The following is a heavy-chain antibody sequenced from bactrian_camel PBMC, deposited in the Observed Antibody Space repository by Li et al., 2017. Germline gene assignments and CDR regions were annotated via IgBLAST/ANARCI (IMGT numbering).Heavy chain of an antibody. CDR1: EFTYSRLSTYC. CDR2: IGSDGRT. D-gene: IGHD3*01. CDR3: AAEDQAPWDMGWICNYNS. Sequence: LVESGGDSVQAGGSLRLSCAASEFTYSRLSTYCLAWFRRAPGKERDKVATIGSDGRTSYAHSVKGRFTISKDNAKNTLYLRMDNLKPEDTALYTCAAEDQAPWDMGWICNYNSWGQGTQVTVS. V-gene: IGHV3S55*01. J-gene: IGHJ4*01.